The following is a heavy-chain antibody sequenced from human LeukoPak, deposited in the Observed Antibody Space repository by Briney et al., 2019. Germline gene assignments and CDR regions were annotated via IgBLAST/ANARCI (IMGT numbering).Heavy chain of an antibody. CDR3: TREAAAGIDY. J-gene: IGHJ4*02. Sequence: GGSLRLSCAASGFTFSTYWMSWVRQAPGKGLEWVANIKQDGSEKYYLDSVKGRFTISRDNAKNSLYLQMNSLRAEDTAVYFCTREAAAGIDYWGQGTLLTVSS. CDR2: IKQDGSEK. CDR1: GFTFSTYW. V-gene: IGHV3-7*01. D-gene: IGHD6-13*01.